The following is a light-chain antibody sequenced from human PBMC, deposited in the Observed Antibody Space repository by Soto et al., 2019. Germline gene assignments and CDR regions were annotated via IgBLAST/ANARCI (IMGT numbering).Light chain of an antibody. Sequence: DIQVTQSPSSVSASGGDRVTITCRTSQYVSSWLAWYQQKPGKAPDLLIYSASTLQTGVPSRFSGSGSGKAFTLTIIILQPEDFANYYFQPANSLPLTFGGGTKVEIK. CDR1: QYVSSW. J-gene: IGKJ4*01. CDR3: QPANSLPLT. CDR2: SAS. V-gene: IGKV1-12*01.